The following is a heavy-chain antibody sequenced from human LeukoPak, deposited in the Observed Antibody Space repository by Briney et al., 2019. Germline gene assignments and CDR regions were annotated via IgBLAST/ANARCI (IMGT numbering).Heavy chain of an antibody. Sequence: GGSLRLSCVASRFTFNTYAVNRVRQAPGKVLEWVSAISSNGDFTYYADSVRGRFTISRDNSKNTVFLQMNGLRAEDTAVYYCARVKRDCSGGTCYSYDYWGQGTLVTVSS. J-gene: IGHJ4*02. CDR3: ARVKRDCSGGTCYSYDY. V-gene: IGHV3-23*01. D-gene: IGHD2-15*01. CDR2: ISSNGDFT. CDR1: RFTFNTYA.